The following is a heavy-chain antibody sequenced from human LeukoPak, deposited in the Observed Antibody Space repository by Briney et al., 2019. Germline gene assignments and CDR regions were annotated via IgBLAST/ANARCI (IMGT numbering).Heavy chain of an antibody. D-gene: IGHD2-15*01. CDR1: GITFSSYG. CDR2: ISSTGGTT. V-gene: IGHV3-23*01. J-gene: IGHJ4*02. CDR3: AKETDIVVVVAAHFDY. Sequence: GGTLRLSCAASGITFSSYGMSWVRQAPGKGLEWVSSISSTGGTTYYADSVKGRFSISRDNSKNTLYLQMNSLRAEDTAVYYCAKETDIVVVVAAHFDYWGQGTLVTVSS.